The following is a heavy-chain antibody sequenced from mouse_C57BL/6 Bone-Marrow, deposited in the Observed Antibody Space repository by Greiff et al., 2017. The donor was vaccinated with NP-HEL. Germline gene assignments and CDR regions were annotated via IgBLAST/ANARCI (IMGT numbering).Heavy chain of an antibody. CDR2: IYPGDGDT. Sequence: VQLQESGPELVKPGASVKISCKASGYAFSSSWMNWVKQRPGKGLEWIGRIYPGDGDTNYNGKFKGKATLTAYKSSSTAYMQLSSLTSEDSAVYFCARTSYYGNYFYWGQGTTLTVSS. V-gene: IGHV1-82*01. CDR3: ARTSYYGNYFY. D-gene: IGHD2-10*01. CDR1: GYAFSSSW. J-gene: IGHJ2*01.